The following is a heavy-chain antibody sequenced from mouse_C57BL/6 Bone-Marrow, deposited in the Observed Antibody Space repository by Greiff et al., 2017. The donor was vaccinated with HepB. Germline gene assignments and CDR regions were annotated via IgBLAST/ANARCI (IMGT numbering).Heavy chain of an antibody. CDR2: IDPSDSYT. V-gene: IGHV1-50*01. CDR1: GYTFTSYW. J-gene: IGHJ4*01. Sequence: QVQLQQPGAELVKPGASVKLSCKASGYTFTSYWMQWVKQRPGQGLEWIGEIDPSDSYTNYNQKFKGKATLTVDTSSSTAYMQLSSLTSEDSAVYYCARDYYGSSHTSYAMDYWSQGTSVTVSS. CDR3: ARDYYGSSHTSYAMDY. D-gene: IGHD1-1*01.